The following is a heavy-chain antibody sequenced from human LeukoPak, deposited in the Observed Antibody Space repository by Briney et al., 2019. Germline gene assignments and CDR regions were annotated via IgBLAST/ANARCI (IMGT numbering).Heavy chain of an antibody. CDR3: ARDPLLWELPSDY. J-gene: IGHJ4*02. CDR1: GFTFSTFW. V-gene: IGHV3-74*03. D-gene: IGHD1-26*01. CDR2: INNDGSDT. Sequence: GGSLRLSCAASGFTFSTFWMHWVRQAPGKGLMWVSQINNDGSDTKYADSVKGRFTISRDNAKNTLYLQMNSLRAEDTAVYYCARDPLLWELPSDYWGQGTLVTVS.